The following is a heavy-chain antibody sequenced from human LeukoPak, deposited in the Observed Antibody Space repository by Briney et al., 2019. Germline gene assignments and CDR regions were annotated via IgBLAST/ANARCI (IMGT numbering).Heavy chain of an antibody. CDR2: ISGSGGST. J-gene: IGHJ6*02. Sequence: GGSLRLSCVASGFTFTDYFMSWVRQAPGKGLEWVSAISGSGGSTYYAGSVKGRYTISRDNSKNTLYLQMNSLRAEDTAVYYCAKDPTMVRGLGFYYGMDVWGQGTTVTVSS. CDR3: AKDPTMVRGLGFYYGMDV. V-gene: IGHV3-23*01. CDR1: GFTFTDYF. D-gene: IGHD3-10*01.